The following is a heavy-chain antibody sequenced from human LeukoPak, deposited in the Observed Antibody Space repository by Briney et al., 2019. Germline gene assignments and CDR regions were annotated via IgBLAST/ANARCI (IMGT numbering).Heavy chain of an antibody. J-gene: IGHJ4*02. V-gene: IGHV1-69*05. CDR2: IIPIFGTA. CDR3: ARDHKLAIFGVVIPPAFDY. CDR1: GGTFSSYA. D-gene: IGHD3-3*01. Sequence: SVKVSCKASGGTFSSYAISWVRQAPGQGLEWMGGIIPIFGTANYAQKFQGRVTITTDESTSIAYMELSSLRSEDTAVYYCARDHKLAIFGVVIPPAFDYWGQGTLVTVSS.